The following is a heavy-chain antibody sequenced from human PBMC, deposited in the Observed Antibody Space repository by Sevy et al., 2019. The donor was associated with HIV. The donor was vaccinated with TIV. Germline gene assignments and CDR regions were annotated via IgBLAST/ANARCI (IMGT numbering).Heavy chain of an antibody. Sequence: GGSLRLSCAASGFTFSSFAMSWVRQTPGKGLEWVSGLNGSGGLTYYPDSVKGRFTISRDNSKNTLYLQMNSLRAEDTAVYYCAKDTDSGSYLNDAFDIWGQGTMVTVS. V-gene: IGHV3-23*01. D-gene: IGHD1-26*01. CDR1: GFTFSSFA. CDR2: LNGSGGLT. CDR3: AKDTDSGSYLNDAFDI. J-gene: IGHJ3*02.